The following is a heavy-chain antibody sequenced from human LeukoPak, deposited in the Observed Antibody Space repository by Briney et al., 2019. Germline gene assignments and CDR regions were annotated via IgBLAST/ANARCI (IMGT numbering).Heavy chain of an antibody. Sequence: PGGSLRLSCVASGYTFSSFSINWVRQAPGKGLEWVSSISVRSNYIYYADSVRGRFSISRDDARDSLFLQMNSLRAEDTAVYYCVRLRRSSDKSGYYYYHDFWGQGTLVTVSS. D-gene: IGHD3-22*01. CDR1: GYTFSSFS. CDR2: ISVRSNYI. V-gene: IGHV3-21*01. J-gene: IGHJ4*02. CDR3: VRLRRSSDKSGYYYYHDF.